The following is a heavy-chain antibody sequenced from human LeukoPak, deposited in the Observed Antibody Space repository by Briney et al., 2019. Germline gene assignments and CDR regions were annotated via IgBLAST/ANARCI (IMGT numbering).Heavy chain of an antibody. D-gene: IGHD2-15*01. CDR1: GFTFSSYS. J-gene: IGHJ2*01. V-gene: IGHV3-21*01. CDR3: AGGQGWHFDL. Sequence: GGSLRLSCAASGFTFSSYSMNWVRKAPGKGLKWVSSISSSSSYIYYADSVKGRFTISRDNAKNSLYLQMNSLRAEDTAVYYCAGGQGWHFDLWGRGTLITVSS. CDR2: ISSSSSYI.